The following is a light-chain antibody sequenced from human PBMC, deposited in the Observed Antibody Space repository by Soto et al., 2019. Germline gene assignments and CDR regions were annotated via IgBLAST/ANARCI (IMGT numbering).Light chain of an antibody. CDR3: QQHNDWPT. V-gene: IGKV3-15*01. J-gene: IGKJ5*01. Sequence: IIMPQSPATLSLSAGERATLSFRASQSVGKYLVWYQKKPGQAPRLLIHDASTRATGIPARFSGSGSGTEFILTISSVESEDFAIYYCQQHNDWPTFGQGTLLAVK. CDR2: DAS. CDR1: QSVGKY.